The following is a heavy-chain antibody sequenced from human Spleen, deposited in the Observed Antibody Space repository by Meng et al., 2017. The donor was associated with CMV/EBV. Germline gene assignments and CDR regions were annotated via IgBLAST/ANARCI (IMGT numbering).Heavy chain of an antibody. J-gene: IGHJ4*02. CDR2: TDSDGSDT. Sequence: GESLKISCVASGFTFRSYWMHWVRQAPGKGLVWVSRTDSDGSDTSYADSVKGRFTISRDNAKNSVYLQMNSLRAEDTAVYYCARWLDDYVDYYFDLWGQGTVVTVSS. CDR1: GFTFRSYW. CDR3: ARWLDDYVDYYFDL. D-gene: IGHD3-10*02. V-gene: IGHV3-74*01.